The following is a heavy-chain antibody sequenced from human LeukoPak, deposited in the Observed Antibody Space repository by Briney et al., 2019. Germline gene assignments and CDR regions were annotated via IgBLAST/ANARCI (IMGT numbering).Heavy chain of an antibody. J-gene: IGHJ3*02. Sequence: SETLSLTCTVSGGSISSSSYYWGWIRQPPGKGLEWIGSIYYSGSTYYNPSLKSRVTISVDTSKNQFSLKLSSVTAADTAVYYCARHRPITIFGVVIMSAFDIWGQGTMVTVSS. CDR3: ARHRPITIFGVVIMSAFDI. D-gene: IGHD3-3*01. CDR1: GGSISSSSYY. CDR2: IYYSGST. V-gene: IGHV4-39*01.